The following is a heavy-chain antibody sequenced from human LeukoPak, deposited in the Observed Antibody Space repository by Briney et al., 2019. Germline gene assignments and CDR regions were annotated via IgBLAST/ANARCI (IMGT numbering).Heavy chain of an antibody. D-gene: IGHD6-6*01. Sequence: SETLSLTCTVSGDAISSYYWSWIRQPPGKGLEWIGYIYTSGGTNYIPSLKGRVTISIDTSKNQFSLKLSSVTAADSAVYYCARLTRLSTSPDRYYLDYWGQGTLVTVSS. CDR3: ARLTRLSTSPDRYYLDY. V-gene: IGHV4-4*09. CDR2: IYTSGGT. CDR1: GDAISSYY. J-gene: IGHJ4*02.